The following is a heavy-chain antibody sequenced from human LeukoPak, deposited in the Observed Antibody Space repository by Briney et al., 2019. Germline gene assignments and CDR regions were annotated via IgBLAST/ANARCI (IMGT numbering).Heavy chain of an antibody. V-gene: IGHV3-23*01. Sequence: GGSLRLSCAASGVIFSSYAMSWVRQAPGKGLEWVSGISGSSGGTYYADSVKGRFTISRDNSKNTLYLQMNSLRAEDTAVYYCATYRQVLLPFESWGQGTLVTVSS. J-gene: IGHJ4*02. CDR3: ATYRQVLLPFES. CDR1: GVIFSSYA. CDR2: ISGSSGGT. D-gene: IGHD2-8*02.